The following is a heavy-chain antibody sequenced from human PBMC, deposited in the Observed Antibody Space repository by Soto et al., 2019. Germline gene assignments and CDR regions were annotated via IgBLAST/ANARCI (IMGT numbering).Heavy chain of an antibody. CDR3: ARDLSRYAMIVVNPSSSGMDV. CDR2: INPSGGST. V-gene: IGHV1-46*01. Sequence: ASVKVSCKVSGYTLTELSMHWVRQAPGQGLEWMGIINPSGGSTSYAQKFQGRVTMTRDTSTSTVYMELSSLRSEDTAVYYCARDLSRYAMIVVNPSSSGMDVWGQGTTVTVSS. D-gene: IGHD3-22*01. J-gene: IGHJ6*02. CDR1: GYTLTELS.